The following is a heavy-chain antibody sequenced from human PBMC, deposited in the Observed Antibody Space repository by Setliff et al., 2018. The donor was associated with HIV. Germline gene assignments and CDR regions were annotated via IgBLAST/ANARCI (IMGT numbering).Heavy chain of an antibody. Sequence: PGGSLRLSCAASGFTVYSYYMSWVRQAPGKGLEWVSAIYSDGNTYYADSVKGRFTVSRDNSKNTLHLQMNSLRGEDTAVYYCVRNGNYYYYMDVWGKGTTVTVSS. J-gene: IGHJ6*03. CDR1: GFTVYSYY. CDR2: IYSDGNT. CDR3: VRNGNYYYYMDV. V-gene: IGHV3-66*02.